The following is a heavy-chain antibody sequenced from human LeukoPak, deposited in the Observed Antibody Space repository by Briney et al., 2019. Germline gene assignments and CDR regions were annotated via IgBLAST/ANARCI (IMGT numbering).Heavy chain of an antibody. CDR3: ARVRGFLYYYYMDV. J-gene: IGHJ6*03. D-gene: IGHD3-3*01. V-gene: IGHV3-30*02. CDR2: IRYDGSNK. Sequence: GGSLRLSCAASGFTFSSYGMHWVRQAPGKGLEWVAFIRYDGSNKYYADSVKGRFTISRDNSKNTLYLQMNSLRAEDTAVYYCARVRGFLYYYYMDVWGKGTTVTVSS. CDR1: GFTFSSYG.